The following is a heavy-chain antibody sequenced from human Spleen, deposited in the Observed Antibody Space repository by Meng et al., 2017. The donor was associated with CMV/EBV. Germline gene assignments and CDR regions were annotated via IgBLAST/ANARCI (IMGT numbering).Heavy chain of an antibody. D-gene: IGHD3-3*01. Sequence: GESLKISCAASGFTFSIYWMSWVRQAPGKGLEWVANIKQDETEKNYVDSVKGRFTISRDNAKNSLYLQMNSLRAEDTAVYYCAKERAGGVVTAQYGMDVWGQGTTVTVSS. V-gene: IGHV3-7*01. CDR2: IKQDETEK. CDR3: AKERAGGVVTAQYGMDV. J-gene: IGHJ6*01. CDR1: GFTFSIYW.